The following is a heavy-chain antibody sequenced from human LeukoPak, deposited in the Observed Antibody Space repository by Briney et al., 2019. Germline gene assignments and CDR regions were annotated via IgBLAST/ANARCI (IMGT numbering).Heavy chain of an antibody. CDR1: GGSISSSSYY. V-gene: IGHV4-39*06. CDR3: ARVGILGYGYNTDAFDI. D-gene: IGHD5-24*01. Sequence: SETLSLTCTVSGGSISSSSYYWGWIRQPPGKGLEWIGSIYYSGSTYYNPPLNSRVTISVDTSKNQCALKLSSVTAADTAVYYCARVGILGYGYNTDAFDIWGQGTMVTVSS. J-gene: IGHJ3*02. CDR2: IYYSGST.